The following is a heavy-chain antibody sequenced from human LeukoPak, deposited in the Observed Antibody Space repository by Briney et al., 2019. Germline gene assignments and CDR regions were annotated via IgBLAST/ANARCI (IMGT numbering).Heavy chain of an antibody. D-gene: IGHD3-9*01. J-gene: IGHJ4*02. CDR3: ARGTFGVRYFDWRYFDY. V-gene: IGHV4-34*01. Sequence: SETLSLTCAVYGGSFDKYYWSWIRQPPGKGLEWIGEINHSGSTNYNPSLKSRVTISVDTSKNQFSLKVSSATAADTAVYFCARGTFGVRYFDWRYFDYWGQGNLVTVSS. CDR1: GGSFDKYY. CDR2: INHSGST.